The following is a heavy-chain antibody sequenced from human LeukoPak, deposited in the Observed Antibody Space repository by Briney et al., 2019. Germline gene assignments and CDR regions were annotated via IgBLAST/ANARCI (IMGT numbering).Heavy chain of an antibody. Sequence: KPGGSLRLSCAASGLTLSNAWMTWVRQAPGKGLEWVGRIKSKTDGGTTDYAAPVKGRFTISRDDSKNTLYLQMNSLKTEDTAVYYCTTAHYGGEDWHFDYWGQGTLVTVSS. D-gene: IGHD4-23*01. V-gene: IGHV3-15*01. CDR3: TTAHYGGEDWHFDY. CDR2: IKSKTDGGTT. CDR1: GLTLSNAW. J-gene: IGHJ4*02.